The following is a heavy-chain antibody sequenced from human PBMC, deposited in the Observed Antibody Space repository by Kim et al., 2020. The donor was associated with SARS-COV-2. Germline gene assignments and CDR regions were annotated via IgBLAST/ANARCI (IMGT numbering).Heavy chain of an antibody. CDR1: GGSISSSSYY. CDR3: ASRSRDGYNRVVWYFDL. Sequence: SETLSLTCTVSGGSISSSSYYWGWIRQPPGKGLEWIGSIYYSGSTYYNPSLKSRVTISVDTSKNQFSLKLSSVTAADTAVYYCASRSRDGYNRVVWYFDLWGRGTLVTVSS. J-gene: IGHJ2*01. V-gene: IGHV4-39*01. D-gene: IGHD3-3*01. CDR2: IYYSGST.